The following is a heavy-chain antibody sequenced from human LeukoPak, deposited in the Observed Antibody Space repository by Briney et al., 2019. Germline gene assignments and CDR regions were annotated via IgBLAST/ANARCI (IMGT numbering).Heavy chain of an antibody. CDR2: IWYDGSNK. Sequence: QPGRSLRLSRAASGFTFSSYGMHWVRQAPGKGLEWVAVIWYDGSNKYYADSVKGRFTISRDNSKNTLYLQMNSLRAEDTAVYYCARESRPYYYYYGMDVWGQGTTVTVSS. V-gene: IGHV3-33*01. D-gene: IGHD2-2*01. CDR3: ARESRPYYYYYGMDV. CDR1: GFTFSSYG. J-gene: IGHJ6*02.